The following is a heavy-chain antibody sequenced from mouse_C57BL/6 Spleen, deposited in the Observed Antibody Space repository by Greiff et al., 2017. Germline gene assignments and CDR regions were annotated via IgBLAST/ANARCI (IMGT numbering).Heavy chain of an antibody. CDR2: IDPEDGDT. CDR3: DRNAMDY. V-gene: IGHV14-2*01. J-gene: IGHJ4*01. CDR1: GFTFNDYY. Sequence: EVQLQQSGAELVKPGASVKLSCTASGFTFNDYYMHWVKQRTEQGLEWIGRIDPEDGDTNYAPKFKGKATLTADTSSNTAYLQLSSLTSEDTAVYYCDRNAMDYWGQGTSVTVSS.